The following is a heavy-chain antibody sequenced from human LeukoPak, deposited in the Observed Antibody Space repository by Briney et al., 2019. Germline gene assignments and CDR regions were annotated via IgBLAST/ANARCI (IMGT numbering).Heavy chain of an antibody. CDR3: ARVMATVTRGWFDP. CDR2: TYYRSKWYN. D-gene: IGHD4-17*01. V-gene: IGHV6-1*01. J-gene: IGHJ5*02. Sequence: SQTLSLTCAISGDSVSSNSAAWNWIRQSPSRGLEWLGRTYYRSKWYNDYAVSVKSRITINPDTSKNQFSLRLNSVTPEDTAVYYCARVMATVTRGWFDPWGQGTLVTVSS. CDR1: GDSVSSNSAA.